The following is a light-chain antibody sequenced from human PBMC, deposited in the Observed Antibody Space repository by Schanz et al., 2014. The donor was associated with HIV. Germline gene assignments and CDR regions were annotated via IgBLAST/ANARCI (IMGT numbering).Light chain of an antibody. CDR2: DAS. CDR3: QQYGSSKYT. J-gene: IGKJ2*01. Sequence: EIVMTQSPATLSVSLGERAALSCRARQSVSSFLAWYQQKPGQAPRLLIYDASNRATGIPDRFSGSGSGTDFTLTINRLEPEDFAVYYCQQYGSSKYTFGQGTKLEIK. V-gene: IGKV3-20*01. CDR1: QSVSSF.